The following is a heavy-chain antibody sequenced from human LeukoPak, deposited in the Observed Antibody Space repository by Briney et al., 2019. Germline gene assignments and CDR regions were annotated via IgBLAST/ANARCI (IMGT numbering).Heavy chain of an antibody. Sequence: PGGSLRLSYAASGFTFSSYGMHWVRQAPGKGLEWVAVIWYDGSNKYYADSVKGRFTISRDNSKNTLYLQMNSLRAEDTAVYYCARDPDLGYCTNGVCYYFDYWGQGTLVTVSS. CDR3: ARDPDLGYCTNGVCYYFDY. CDR1: GFTFSSYG. CDR2: IWYDGSNK. D-gene: IGHD2-8*01. V-gene: IGHV3-33*01. J-gene: IGHJ4*02.